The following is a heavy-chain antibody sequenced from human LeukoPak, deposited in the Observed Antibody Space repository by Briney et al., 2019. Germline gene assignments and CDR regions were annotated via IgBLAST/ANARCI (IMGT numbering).Heavy chain of an antibody. J-gene: IGHJ4*02. CDR3: ARSPSAAMAEVDY. CDR1: GGSISSGGYY. D-gene: IGHD5-18*01. V-gene: IGHV4-30-2*01. CDR2: IYHSGST. Sequence: SETLFLTCTVSGGSISSGGYYWSWIRQPPGKGLEWIGYIYHSGSTYYNPSLKSRVTISVDRSKNQFSLKLSSVTAADTAVYYCARSPSAAMAEVDYWGQGTLVTVSS.